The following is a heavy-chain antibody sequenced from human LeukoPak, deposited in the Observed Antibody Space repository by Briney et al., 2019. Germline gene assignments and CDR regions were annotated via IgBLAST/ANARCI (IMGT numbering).Heavy chain of an antibody. J-gene: IGHJ4*02. CDR2: INPSSGGT. D-gene: IGHD3-3*01. Sequence: ASVKVSCKASGYTFTGYYMHWVRQAPGQGLEWMGRINPSSGGTNYAQKFQGRVTMTRDTSISTAYMELSRLRSYDTAVYYCGIAGVVTTIDYWGQGTLVTVSS. CDR3: GIAGVVTTIDY. CDR1: GYTFTGYY. V-gene: IGHV1-2*06.